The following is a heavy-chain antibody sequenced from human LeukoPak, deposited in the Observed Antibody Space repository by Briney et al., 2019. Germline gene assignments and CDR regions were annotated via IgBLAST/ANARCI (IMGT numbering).Heavy chain of an antibody. V-gene: IGHV3-23*01. CDR1: GFTFSHYG. Sequence: GGSLRLSCEVSGFTFSHYGMSWVRQAPGKGPEWVAGFNGRGDSTYYAESVRGRFTISRDTSKNTLYLQVSSLRVEDTAVYYCARDPYHYDSSAFYPFDYWGQGTLVTVSS. J-gene: IGHJ4*02. CDR3: ARDPYHYDSSAFYPFDY. CDR2: FNGRGDST. D-gene: IGHD3-22*01.